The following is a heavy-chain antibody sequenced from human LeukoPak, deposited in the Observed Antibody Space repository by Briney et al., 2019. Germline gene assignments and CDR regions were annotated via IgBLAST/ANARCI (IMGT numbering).Heavy chain of an antibody. CDR2: IYYSGTS. Sequence: SETLSLTCTVSGGSISSYYWSWIRQPPGKGLEWIGYIYYSGTSNYNPSLTSRVTISVDTSKNQFSLKLSSVTAADTAVYYCARESNPPGTYYYGSGSYYYFDYWGQGTLVTVSS. V-gene: IGHV4-59*12. J-gene: IGHJ4*02. CDR1: GGSISSYY. D-gene: IGHD3-10*01. CDR3: ARESNPPGTYYYGSGSYYYFDY.